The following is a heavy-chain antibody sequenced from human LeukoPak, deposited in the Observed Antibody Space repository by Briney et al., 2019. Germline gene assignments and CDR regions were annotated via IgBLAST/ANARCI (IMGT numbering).Heavy chain of an antibody. V-gene: IGHV3-7*01. CDR3: ARDLAYSRLDY. CDR2: INPDGNKK. J-gene: IGHJ4*02. D-gene: IGHD5-18*01. Sequence: GGSLRLSCAASGLIFSSYAMDWVRQAPGKGLGWVASINPDGNKKYSADSVKGRFTISRDNAENSLYLQMNSLRVEDTAFYYCARDLAYSRLDYWGQGMLVTVSS. CDR1: GLIFSSYA.